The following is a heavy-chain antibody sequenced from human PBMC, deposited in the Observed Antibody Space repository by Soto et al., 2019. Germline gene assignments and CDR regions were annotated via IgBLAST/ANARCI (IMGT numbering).Heavy chain of an antibody. D-gene: IGHD3-10*01. CDR1: GGSISSYY. CDR2: IYYSGST. Sequence: PSETLSLTCTVSGGSISSYYWSWIRQPPGKGLEWIGYIYYSGSTNYNPSLKSRVTISVDTSKNQFSLKLSSVTAADTAVYYCARVGGYYGSGSYPMDVWGQGTTVTVSS. J-gene: IGHJ6*02. CDR3: ARVGGYYGSGSYPMDV. V-gene: IGHV4-59*01.